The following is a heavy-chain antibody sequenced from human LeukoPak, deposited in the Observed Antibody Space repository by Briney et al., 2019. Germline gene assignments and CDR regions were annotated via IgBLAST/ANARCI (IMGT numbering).Heavy chain of an antibody. CDR1: GGSISNYY. J-gene: IGHJ6*03. V-gene: IGHV4-4*07. CDR2: IYSSGST. Sequence: SETLSLTCTVSGGSISNYYWNWIRQPAGKGLEWIGRIYSSGSTNYNPSLKSRVTISLETSKNQFSLKLTSVTAADTAVYYCARAGYYYYYMDVWGKGTTVTVSS. CDR3: ARAGYYYYYMDV.